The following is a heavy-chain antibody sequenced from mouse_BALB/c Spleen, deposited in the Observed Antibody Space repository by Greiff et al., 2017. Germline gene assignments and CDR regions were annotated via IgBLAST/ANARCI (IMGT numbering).Heavy chain of an antibody. Sequence: DVKLVESGGGLVQPGGSRKLSCAASGFTFSSFGMHWVRQAPEKGLEWVAYISSGSSTIYYADTVKGRFTISRDNPKNTLFLQMTSLRSEDTAIYYCARKGDGYGEGFDYWGQGTTLTVSS. V-gene: IGHV5-17*02. CDR3: ARKGDGYGEGFDY. CDR2: ISSGSSTI. CDR1: GFTFSSFG. J-gene: IGHJ2*01. D-gene: IGHD2-2*01.